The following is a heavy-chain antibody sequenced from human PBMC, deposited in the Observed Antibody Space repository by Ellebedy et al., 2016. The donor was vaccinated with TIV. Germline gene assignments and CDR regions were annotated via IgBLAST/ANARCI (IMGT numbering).Heavy chain of an antibody. J-gene: IGHJ4*02. CDR1: GYTFTNYD. CDR2: MNPNSGDT. D-gene: IGHD2-2*01. Sequence: AASVKVSCKASGYTFTNYDVNWVRQASGQGLEWLGWMNPNSGDTGYAQNFQGRVTMTRDTSVSTAYMELNSLRSEDTAVYYCARCAVPSTGVFDFWGQGTLVTVSS. CDR3: ARCAVPSTGVFDF. V-gene: IGHV1-8*01.